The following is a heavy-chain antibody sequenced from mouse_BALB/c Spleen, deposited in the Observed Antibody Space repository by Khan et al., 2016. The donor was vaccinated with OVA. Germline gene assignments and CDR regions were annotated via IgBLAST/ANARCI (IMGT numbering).Heavy chain of an antibody. V-gene: IGHV3-2*02. J-gene: IGHJ2*01. CDR1: GYSITSDYA. Sequence: EVKLLESGPGLVKPSQSLSLTCTVTGYSITSDYAWNWIRQFPGNKLEWMGYISYSGNTKYNPSLKSRISITRDTSENQFFLQLNSVTIEDTATYYCARIYGGDFDYWGQGTTLTVSS. D-gene: IGHD1-1*01. CDR3: ARIYGGDFDY. CDR2: ISYSGNT.